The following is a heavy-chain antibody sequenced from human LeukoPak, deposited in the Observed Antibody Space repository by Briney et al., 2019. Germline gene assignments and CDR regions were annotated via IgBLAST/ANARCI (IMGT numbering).Heavy chain of an antibody. V-gene: IGHV3-33*01. CDR2: IWYDGSNK. J-gene: IGHJ4*02. CDR1: GFTFSSYG. D-gene: IGHD1-26*01. Sequence: GGSLRLSCAASGFTFSSYGMHWVRQAPGKGLEWVAVIWYDGSNKYYADSVKGRFTTSRDNSKNTLYLQMNSLRAEDTAVYYCARDRSGSYYNGFDYWGQGTLVTVSS. CDR3: ARDRSGSYYNGFDY.